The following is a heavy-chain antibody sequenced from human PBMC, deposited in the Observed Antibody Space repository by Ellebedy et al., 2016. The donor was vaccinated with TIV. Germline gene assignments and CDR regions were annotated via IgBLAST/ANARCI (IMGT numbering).Heavy chain of an antibody. V-gene: IGHV1-69*13. Sequence: SVKVSXXASGGTFSSYAISWVRQAPGQGLEWMGGIIPIFGTANYAQKFQGRVTITADESTSTAYMELSSLRSEDTAVYYCARVCSSTSCYSSVGRFDPWGQGTLVTVSS. CDR2: IIPIFGTA. CDR3: ARVCSSTSCYSSVGRFDP. CDR1: GGTFSSYA. J-gene: IGHJ5*02. D-gene: IGHD2-2*01.